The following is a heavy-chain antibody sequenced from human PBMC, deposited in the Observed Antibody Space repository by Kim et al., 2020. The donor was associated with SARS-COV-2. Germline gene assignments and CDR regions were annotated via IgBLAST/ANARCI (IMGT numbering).Heavy chain of an antibody. Sequence: GGSLRLSCAASGFTFSSYGMHWVRQAPGKGLEWVAVISYDGSNKYYADSVKGRFTISRDNSKNTLYLQMNSLRAEDTAVYYCAKDLGSLGDYYGMDVWGQGTTVTVSS. V-gene: IGHV3-30*18. CDR2: ISYDGSNK. CDR3: AKDLGSLGDYYGMDV. D-gene: IGHD1-26*01. J-gene: IGHJ6*02. CDR1: GFTFSSYG.